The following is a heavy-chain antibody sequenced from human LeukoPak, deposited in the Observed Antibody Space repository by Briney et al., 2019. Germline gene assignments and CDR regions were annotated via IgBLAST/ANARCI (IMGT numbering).Heavy chain of an antibody. D-gene: IGHD2-2*02. CDR2: INSDGSST. CDR3: ARVGGYCSSTSCYRYFDY. CDR1: GFTFSSYW. V-gene: IGHV3-74*01. Sequence: PGGSLRLSCAASGFTFSSYWMHWVRQAPEKGLVWVSRINSDGSSTSYADSVKGRFTISRDNAKNTLYLQMNSLRAEDTAVYYCARVGGYCSSTSCYRYFDYWGQGTLVTVSS. J-gene: IGHJ4*02.